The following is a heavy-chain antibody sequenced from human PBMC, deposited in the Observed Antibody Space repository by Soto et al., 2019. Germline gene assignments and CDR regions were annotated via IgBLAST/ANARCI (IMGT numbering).Heavy chain of an antibody. D-gene: IGHD3-22*01. CDR1: GGTFSSYA. V-gene: IGHV1-69*13. Sequence: SVKVSCKASGGTFSSYAISWVRQAPGQGLEWMGGIIPIFGTANYAQKFQGRVTITADESTSTAYMELSSLRSEDTAVYYCARVARDYYDSSGYYSEFFDYWGQGTLVTVSS. CDR3: ARVARDYYDSSGYYSEFFDY. CDR2: IIPIFGTA. J-gene: IGHJ4*02.